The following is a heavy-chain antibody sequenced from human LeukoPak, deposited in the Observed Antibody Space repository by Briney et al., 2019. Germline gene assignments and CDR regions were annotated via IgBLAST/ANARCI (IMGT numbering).Heavy chain of an antibody. V-gene: IGHV3-9*01. CDR1: GFTFKDYG. CDR3: AKHMRATNTYSFFGLDV. CDR2: INWNGGGT. Sequence: GGSLRLSCAATGFTFKDYGMHWVRQPPGKGLEWVSSINWNGGGTDYADPVKGRFTISRDNAKNSLYLQLSSLRSEDTALYYCAKHMRATNTYSFFGLDVWGQGTTVTVSS. J-gene: IGHJ6*02. D-gene: IGHD1-26*01.